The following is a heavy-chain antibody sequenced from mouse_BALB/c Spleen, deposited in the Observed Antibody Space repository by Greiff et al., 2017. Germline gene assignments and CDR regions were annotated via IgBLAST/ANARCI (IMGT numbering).Heavy chain of an antibody. CDR3: ARDGFAY. Sequence: EVQLQESGGGLVKPGGSLKLSCAASGFTFSDYYMYWVRQTPEKRLEWVATISDGGSYTYYPDSVKGRFTISRDNAKNNLYLQMSSLKSEDTAMYYCARDGFAYWGQGTLVTVSA. CDR1: GFTFSDYY. V-gene: IGHV5-4*02. CDR2: ISDGGSYT. J-gene: IGHJ3*01.